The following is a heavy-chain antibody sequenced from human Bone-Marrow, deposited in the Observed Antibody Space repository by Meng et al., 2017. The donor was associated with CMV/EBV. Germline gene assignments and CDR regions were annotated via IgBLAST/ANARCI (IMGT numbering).Heavy chain of an antibody. J-gene: IGHJ6*02. V-gene: IGHV3-9*01. CDR1: GFTFDDYA. D-gene: IGHD4-11*01. Sequence: SLKISCAASGFTFDDYAMHWVRQAPGKGLEWVSGISWNSGSIGYADSVKGRFTISGDNAENSLYLQMNSLRAEDTAVYYCARDDSSLPAYYYGMDVWGQGTTVTVSS. CDR3: ARDDSSLPAYYYGMDV. CDR2: ISWNSGSI.